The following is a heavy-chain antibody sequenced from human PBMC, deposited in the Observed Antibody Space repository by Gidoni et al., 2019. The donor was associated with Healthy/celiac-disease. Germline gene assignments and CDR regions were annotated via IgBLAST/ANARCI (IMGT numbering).Heavy chain of an antibody. Sequence: EVQLVESGGGLVQPGGSLRRSCAASGFTSSSYSMNWVRQYRGKELAWVSYISSSSSTIYYADSGKGRFTISRDNAKNSLYLQMNSLRDEDTAVYYCARGDSSGYYSYGMDVWGQGTTVTVSS. CDR3: ARGDSSGYYSYGMDV. J-gene: IGHJ6*02. D-gene: IGHD3-22*01. CDR1: GFTSSSYS. V-gene: IGHV3-48*02. CDR2: ISSSSSTI.